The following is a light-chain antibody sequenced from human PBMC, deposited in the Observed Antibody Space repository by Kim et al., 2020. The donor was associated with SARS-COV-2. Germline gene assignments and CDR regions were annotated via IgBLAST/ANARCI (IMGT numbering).Light chain of an antibody. V-gene: IGLV2-14*03. CDR2: DVI. J-gene: IGLJ2*01. CDR3: TSYTTNSIVV. CDR1: STSIGAYDI. Sequence: GQSLTISCTGSSTSIGAYDIVSGYRHHPGKVPQLMIYDVIKRPSGVSNRFSGSKSGNTASLTISGLQSDDEGDYYCTSYTTNSIVVFGGGTQLTVL.